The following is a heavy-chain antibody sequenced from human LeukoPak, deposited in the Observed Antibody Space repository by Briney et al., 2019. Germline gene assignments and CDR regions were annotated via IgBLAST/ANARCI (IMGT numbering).Heavy chain of an antibody. D-gene: IGHD6-19*01. V-gene: IGHV4-38-2*02. CDR2: IYHSGNT. CDR1: GYSISSGYY. Sequence: SETLSLTCTVSGYSISSGYYWGWIRQPPGKGLEWIGSIYHSGNTYYNPSLKSRVTISVDTSKNQFSLKLSSVTAADTAVYYCARGTEQWLAPGEAFDIWGRGTMVTVSS. CDR3: ARGTEQWLAPGEAFDI. J-gene: IGHJ3*02.